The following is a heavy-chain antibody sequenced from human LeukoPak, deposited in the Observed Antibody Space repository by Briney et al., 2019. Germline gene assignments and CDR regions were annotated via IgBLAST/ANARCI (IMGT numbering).Heavy chain of an antibody. CDR2: ISSSSSTI. Sequence: PGGSLRLSCAASGFTFSSYSMNWVRQAPGKGLEWVSYISSSSSTIYYADSVKGRFTISRDVSKNSLYLQMNSLKTEDTAVYYCTRGAYGSGRIEYWGQGTLVTVSS. CDR1: GFTFSSYS. CDR3: TRGAYGSGRIEY. V-gene: IGHV3-48*01. J-gene: IGHJ4*02. D-gene: IGHD3-10*01.